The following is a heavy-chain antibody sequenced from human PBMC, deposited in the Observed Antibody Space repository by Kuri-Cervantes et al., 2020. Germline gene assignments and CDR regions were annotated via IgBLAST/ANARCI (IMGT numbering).Heavy chain of an antibody. D-gene: IGHD6-19*01. CDR2: IIPIFGTA. J-gene: IGHJ6*02. V-gene: IGHV1-69*13. CDR1: GYTFTSYG. Sequence: SVKVSCKASGYTFTSYGISWVRQAPGQGLEWMGGIIPIFGTANYAQKFQGRVTITADESTSTAYMELSSLRSEDTAVYYCARDRREGHQWLVPWSYYYYGMDVWGQGTTVTVSS. CDR3: ARDRREGHQWLVPWSYYYYGMDV.